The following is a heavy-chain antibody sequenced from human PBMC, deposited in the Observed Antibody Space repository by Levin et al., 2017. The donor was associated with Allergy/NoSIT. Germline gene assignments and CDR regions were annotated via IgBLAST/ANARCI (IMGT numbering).Heavy chain of an antibody. CDR1: GFTFDDYA. V-gene: IGHV3-9*01. D-gene: IGHD3-10*01. CDR3: ARDNIGLPDAFDI. J-gene: IGHJ3*02. CDR2: ISWNSGSI. Sequence: GGSLRLSCAASGFTFDDYAMHWVRQAPGKGLEWVSGISWNSGSIGYADSVKGRFTISRDNAKNSLYLQMNSLRTEDTALSCCARDNIGLPDAFDIWGQGTMVIVSS.